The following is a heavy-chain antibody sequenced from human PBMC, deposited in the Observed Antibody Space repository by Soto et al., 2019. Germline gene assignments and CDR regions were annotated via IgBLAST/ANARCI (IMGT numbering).Heavy chain of an antibody. Sequence: LRLSCAVSGFAFSSYAMTWVRQAPGKGLEWVSGISGSGHSTYHADSVKGRFTISRDNSNNTLYLQMNSLRAEDTAVYYCAKDKYDILTGYSIPNWFDPWGQGTLVTVSS. V-gene: IGHV3-23*01. CDR1: GFAFSSYA. CDR3: AKDKYDILTGYSIPNWFDP. D-gene: IGHD3-9*01. J-gene: IGHJ5*02. CDR2: ISGSGHST.